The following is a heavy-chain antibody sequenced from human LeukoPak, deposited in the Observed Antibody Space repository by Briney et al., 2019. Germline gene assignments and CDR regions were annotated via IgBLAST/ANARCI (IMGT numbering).Heavy chain of an antibody. D-gene: IGHD6-6*01. CDR3: SRAASIAARHFDY. Sequence: GASVKVSCKASGYTFTGYYMHWVRLAPGQGLDWMGWINPNSGGTNYAQKSQGRGTMTRVTSISTAYMELSRLRSDDTAVYYCSRAASIAARHFDYWGQGTLVTVSS. CDR2: INPNSGGT. CDR1: GYTFTGYY. V-gene: IGHV1-2*02. J-gene: IGHJ4*02.